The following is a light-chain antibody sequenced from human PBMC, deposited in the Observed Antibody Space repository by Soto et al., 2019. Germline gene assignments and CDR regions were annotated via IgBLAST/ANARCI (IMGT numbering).Light chain of an antibody. CDR1: ARDVGGYTS. CDR3: SSYSGSTTLGVV. Sequence: QSALTQPASVSGSPGQSITISCTGTARDVGGYTSVSWYQQLPGKAPKLMIYDVSNRPSGVSSRFSGSKSGSTASLTISGLQAEDEADYYCSSYSGSTTLGVVVGGGTKLTVL. J-gene: IGLJ2*01. V-gene: IGLV2-14*01. CDR2: DVS.